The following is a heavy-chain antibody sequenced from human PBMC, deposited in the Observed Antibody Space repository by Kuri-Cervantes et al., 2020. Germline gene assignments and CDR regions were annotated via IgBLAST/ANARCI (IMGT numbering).Heavy chain of an antibody. V-gene: IGHV1-2*04. J-gene: IGHJ4*02. CDR1: GYTFTSYD. D-gene: IGHD3-22*01. CDR2: MNPNSGGT. Sequence: ASVKVSCKASGYTFTSYDINWVRQATGQGLEWMGWMNPNSGGTNYAQKFQGWVTMTRDTSISTAYMELSRLRSDDTAVYYCAREGKDYYDSSGYLAFDYWGQGTLVTVSS. CDR3: AREGKDYYDSSGYLAFDY.